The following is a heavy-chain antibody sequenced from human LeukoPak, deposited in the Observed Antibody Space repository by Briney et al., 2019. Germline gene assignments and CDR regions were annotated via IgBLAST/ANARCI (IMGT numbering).Heavy chain of an antibody. J-gene: IGHJ4*02. CDR3: AKAPKGGVIVHYFDY. CDR2: ISGSGGST. V-gene: IGHV3-23*01. D-gene: IGHD3-16*02. Sequence: GGSLRLSCAASGFTFSSYAMSWVRQAPGKGLEWVSAISGSGGSTYYADSVKGRFTISRDNSKNTLYLQMNSLRAEDTAVYSCAKAPKGGVIVHYFDYWGQGTLVTVSS. CDR1: GFTFSSYA.